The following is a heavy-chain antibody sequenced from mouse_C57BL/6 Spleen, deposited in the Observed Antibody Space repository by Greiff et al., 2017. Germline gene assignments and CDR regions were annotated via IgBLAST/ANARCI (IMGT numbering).Heavy chain of an antibody. Sequence: QVQLQQSGAELVKPGASVKISCKASGYAFSSYWMNWVKQRPGKGLEWIGQIYPGDGDTNYNGKFKGKATLTADKSSSTAYMQLSSLTSEDSAVYFCARWVTGTSFDYWGQGTTLTVSS. J-gene: IGHJ2*01. D-gene: IGHD4-1*01. CDR2: IYPGDGDT. CDR1: GYAFSSYW. CDR3: ARWVTGTSFDY. V-gene: IGHV1-80*01.